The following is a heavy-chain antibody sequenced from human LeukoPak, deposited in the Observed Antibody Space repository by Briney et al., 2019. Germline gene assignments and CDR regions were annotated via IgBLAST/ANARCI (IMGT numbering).Heavy chain of an antibody. V-gene: IGHV3-49*04. CDR2: IRSKAYGGTT. J-gene: IGHJ4*02. CDR1: GFTFSDSG. D-gene: IGHD3-22*01. Sequence: GGSLRLSCTVSGFTFSDSGLSWVRQAPGKGLEWVGFIRSKAYGGTTEYAASVKGRFTISRDDSKSIAYLQMNSLKTEDTAVYYCTRDLDSSGFCGYWGQGTLVTVSS. CDR3: TRDLDSSGFCGY.